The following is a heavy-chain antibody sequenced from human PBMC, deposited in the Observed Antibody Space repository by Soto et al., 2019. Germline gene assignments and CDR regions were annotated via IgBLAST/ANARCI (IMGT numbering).Heavy chain of an antibody. V-gene: IGHV6-1*01. CDR1: GYSVSSHSAA. CDR3: ARRGRGAGDAFDI. CDR2: TFYRSKWYN. D-gene: IGHD3-16*01. J-gene: IGHJ3*02. Sequence: SHTLSLTCAISGYSVSSHSAALNWIRQSPSRGLEWLGRTFYRSKWYNDYAVSVKSRITINPDTSKNQFSLQLHSVTPDDTAVYYCARRGRGAGDAFDIWGQGTMVTVSS.